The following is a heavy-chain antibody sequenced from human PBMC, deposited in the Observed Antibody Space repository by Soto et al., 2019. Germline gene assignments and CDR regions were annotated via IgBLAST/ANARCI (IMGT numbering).Heavy chain of an antibody. Sequence: GGSLRLSCAASGFTFSSYGMHWVRQAPGKGLEWVAVIWYDGSNKYYADSVKGRFTISRDNSKNTLYLQMNSLRAEDTAVYYCARDPGSSWYRRFDPWGQGTLVTVSS. V-gene: IGHV3-33*01. CDR2: IWYDGSNK. CDR3: ARDPGSSWYRRFDP. CDR1: GFTFSSYG. J-gene: IGHJ5*02. D-gene: IGHD6-13*01.